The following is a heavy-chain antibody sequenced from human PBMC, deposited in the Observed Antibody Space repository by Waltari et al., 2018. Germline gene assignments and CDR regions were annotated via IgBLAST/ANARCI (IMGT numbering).Heavy chain of an antibody. D-gene: IGHD6-19*01. CDR3: ATGLVGYSSGWFDY. CDR2: FDPEDGET. V-gene: IGHV1-24*01. CDR1: GYTLTALS. J-gene: IGHJ4*02. Sequence: QVQLVQSGAEVKKPGASVKVSCQVSGYTLTALSRLWLRRAPGKGLEWMGGFDPEDGETIYAQKFQGRVTMTEDTSTDTAYMELSSLRSEDTAVYYCATGLVGYSSGWFDYWGQGTLVTVSS.